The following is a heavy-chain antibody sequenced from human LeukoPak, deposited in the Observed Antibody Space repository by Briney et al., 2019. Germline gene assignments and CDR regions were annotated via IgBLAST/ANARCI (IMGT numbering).Heavy chain of an antibody. CDR2: IGGLGGST. D-gene: IGHD3-3*01. CDR3: ARDPGVVAFHYFDF. J-gene: IGHJ4*02. V-gene: IGHV3-23*01. Sequence: AMXWVRQAPGKGLEWVSAIGGLGGSTYYADSVKGRFTISRDNSKNTVYLEMNSLRAEDTALYYCARDPGVVAFHYFDFWGQGILVTVSS. CDR1: A.